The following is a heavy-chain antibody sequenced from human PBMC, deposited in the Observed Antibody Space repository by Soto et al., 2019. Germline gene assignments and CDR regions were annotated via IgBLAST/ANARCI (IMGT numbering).Heavy chain of an antibody. J-gene: IGHJ4*02. CDR2: ISGSGGST. Sequence: GGSMGLACAASGVTVSIYAMSWVRQAPGKGLEWVSAISGSGGSTYYADSVKGRFTISRDNSKNTLYLQMNSLRAEDTAVYYCAKDFGDDIAACPIDYWGQGTLVTVSS. V-gene: IGHV3-23*01. CDR1: GVTVSIYA. CDR3: AKDFGDDIAACPIDY. D-gene: IGHD6-6*01.